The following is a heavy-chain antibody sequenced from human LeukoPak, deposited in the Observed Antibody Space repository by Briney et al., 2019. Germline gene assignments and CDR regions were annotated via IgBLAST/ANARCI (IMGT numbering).Heavy chain of an antibody. CDR1: GFTFSSYA. CDR2: ISGSGGST. J-gene: IGHJ5*02. Sequence: GGSLRLSCAASGFTFSSYAMSWVRQAPGKGLEWVSAISGSGGSTYYADSVKGRFTISRDNSKNTLYLQMNSLRAEDTAVYYCAKSSLSRSSVNWFDPWGQGTLVTVSS. D-gene: IGHD6-13*01. V-gene: IGHV3-23*01. CDR3: AKSSLSRSSVNWFDP.